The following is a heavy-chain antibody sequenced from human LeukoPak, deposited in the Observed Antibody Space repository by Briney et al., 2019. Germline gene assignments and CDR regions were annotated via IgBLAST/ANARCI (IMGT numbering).Heavy chain of an antibody. CDR3: AKDTYGSGSYYKGYFDY. J-gene: IGHJ4*02. V-gene: IGHV3-30*02. D-gene: IGHD3-10*01. CDR2: IRYDGSNK. CDR1: GFTFSSYG. Sequence: GGSLRLSCAASGFTFSSYGMHWVRQAPGKGLEWVAFIRYDGSNKYYADSVKGRFTISRDNSKNTLYLQMNSLRAEDTAVYYCAKDTYGSGSYYKGYFDYWGRGTLVTVSS.